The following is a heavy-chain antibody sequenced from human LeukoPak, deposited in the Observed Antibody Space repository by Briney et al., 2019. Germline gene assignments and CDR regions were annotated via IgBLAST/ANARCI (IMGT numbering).Heavy chain of an antibody. CDR1: GGSISSYY. Sequence: PSETLSLTCTVSGGSISSYYWSWIRQPPGKGLEWIGYIYYSGSTNYNPSLKSRVTISVDTSKNQFSLKLSSVTAADTAVYYCARQQLVPNFDYWGQGTLVTVSS. D-gene: IGHD6-13*01. V-gene: IGHV4-59*08. CDR3: ARQQLVPNFDY. J-gene: IGHJ4*02. CDR2: IYYSGST.